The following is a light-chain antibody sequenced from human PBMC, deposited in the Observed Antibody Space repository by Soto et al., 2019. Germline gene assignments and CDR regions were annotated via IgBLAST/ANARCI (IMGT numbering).Light chain of an antibody. J-gene: IGKJ1*01. CDR3: QQGRT. V-gene: IGKV3-20*01. Sequence: EIVLTQSPGTLSLSPGERATLSCRASQSVSSSYLAWYQQKPGQAPRLLIYGASSRATGIPDRFSGSGSGKNFTLTITRLEPADCAMDYCQQGRTFGQGTKVEIK. CDR1: QSVSSSY. CDR2: GAS.